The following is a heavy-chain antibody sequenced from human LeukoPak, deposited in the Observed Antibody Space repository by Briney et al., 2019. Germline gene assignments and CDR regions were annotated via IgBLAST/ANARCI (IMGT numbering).Heavy chain of an antibody. Sequence: GGSLRLSCAASGFTFSSYSMNWVRQAPGKGLEWVSSISSSSSYIYYADSVKGRFTISRGNAKNSLYLQMNSLRAEDTAVYYCARDRSNYYGMDVWGQGTTVTVSS. CDR1: GFTFSSYS. CDR3: ARDRSNYYGMDV. V-gene: IGHV3-21*01. CDR2: ISSSSSYI. J-gene: IGHJ6*02.